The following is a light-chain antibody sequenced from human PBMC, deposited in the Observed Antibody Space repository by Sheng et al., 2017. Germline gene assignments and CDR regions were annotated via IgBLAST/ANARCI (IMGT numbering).Light chain of an antibody. CDR2: ANN. Sequence: QSVLTQPPSVSGAPGQRVTISCTGSGAAYDVNWYQQVPGMAPKLLIYANNNRPSGVPGRFSGSRSGTSASLAITGLQAEDEADYYCHSYDRSLSASVFGGGTKLTV. V-gene: IGLV1-40*01. J-gene: IGLJ3*02. CDR1: GAAYD. CDR3: HSYDRSLSASV.